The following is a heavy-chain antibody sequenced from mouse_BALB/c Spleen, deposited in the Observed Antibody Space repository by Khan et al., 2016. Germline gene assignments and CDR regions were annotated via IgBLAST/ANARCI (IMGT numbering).Heavy chain of an antibody. Sequence: QVQLQQSGTELPRPGASVKLSCKASGYTFTDYYLHWVKQRTGQGLEWIGELFPGRGSTYYNEKFKGKASLTADTSSSTAYMQLSSLTSEDSAVYFCARAYYSYCAMDCWGHGASVTVSS. CDR3: ARAYYSYCAMDC. J-gene: IGHJ4*01. V-gene: IGHV1-77*01. CDR1: GYTFTDYY. CDR2: LFPGRGST. D-gene: IGHD2-12*01.